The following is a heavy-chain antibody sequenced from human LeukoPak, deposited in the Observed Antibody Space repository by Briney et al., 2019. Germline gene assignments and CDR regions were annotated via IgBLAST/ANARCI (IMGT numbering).Heavy chain of an antibody. CDR3: AREATIEYFDY. J-gene: IGHJ4*02. CDR1: GGYFSGYY. V-gene: IGHV4-34*01. CDR2: INHSGST. Sequence: SETLSLTCAVYGGYFSGYYWSWIRHPPGKGLEWIGEINHSGSTNYNPSLKSRVTISVDTSKNQFSLKLSSVTAADTAVYYCAREATIEYFDYWGQGTLVTVSS. D-gene: IGHD5-12*01.